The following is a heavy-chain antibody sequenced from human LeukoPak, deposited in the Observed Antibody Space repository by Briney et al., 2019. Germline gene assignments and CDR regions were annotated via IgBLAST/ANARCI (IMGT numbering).Heavy chain of an antibody. D-gene: IGHD3-10*01. CDR3: ARDPVGFGELLTSYFDY. V-gene: IGHV1-69*04. Sequence: GSSVKVSCKASGGTFSSYAISWVRQAPGQGLEWMGRIIPILGIANYAQKFQGRVAITADKSTSTAYMELSSLRSEDTAVYYCARDPVGFGELLTSYFDYWGQGTLVTVSS. CDR2: IIPILGIA. CDR1: GGTFSSYA. J-gene: IGHJ4*02.